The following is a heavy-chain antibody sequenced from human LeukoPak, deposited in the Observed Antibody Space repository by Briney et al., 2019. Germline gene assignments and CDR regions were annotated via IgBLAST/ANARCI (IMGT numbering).Heavy chain of an antibody. D-gene: IGHD2-2*01. V-gene: IGHV3-23*01. CDR2: ISASGGST. Sequence: GGSLRLSCAASGFTFSSFAMSWVRQAPGKGLEWVSGISASGGSTYYADSVKGRFTISRDSSRNTLYLQMNSLRAEDTAVYYCAKVMPLYQLQWGLYDYWGQGTLVTVSS. CDR1: GFTFSSFA. J-gene: IGHJ4*02. CDR3: AKVMPLYQLQWGLYDY.